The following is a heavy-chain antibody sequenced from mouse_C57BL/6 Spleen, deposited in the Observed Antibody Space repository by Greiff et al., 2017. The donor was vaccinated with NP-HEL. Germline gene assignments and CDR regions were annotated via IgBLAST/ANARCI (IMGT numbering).Heavy chain of an antibody. CDR2: ISSGSSTI. CDR1: GFTFSDYG. V-gene: IGHV5-17*01. J-gene: IGHJ1*03. D-gene: IGHD2-5*01. Sequence: EVKVEESGGGLVKPGGSLKLSCAASGFTFSDYGMHWVRQAPEKGLEWVAYISSGSSTIYYADTVKGRFTISRDNAKNTLFLQMTSLRSEDTAMYYCARWGYSNSHWYFDVWGTGTTVTVSA. CDR3: ARWGYSNSHWYFDV.